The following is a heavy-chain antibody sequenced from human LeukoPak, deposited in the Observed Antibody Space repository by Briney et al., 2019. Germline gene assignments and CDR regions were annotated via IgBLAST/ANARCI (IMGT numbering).Heavy chain of an antibody. Sequence: PGGSLRLSCAASGCTFSSYAMGWVRQAPGKGLEWVSAISGSGGSTYYADSVKGRFTISRDNSKNTLYLQMNSLRAEDTAVYYCAKSTIFGVVGMVDYWGQGTLVTVSS. D-gene: IGHD3-3*01. V-gene: IGHV3-23*01. J-gene: IGHJ4*02. CDR3: AKSTIFGVVGMVDY. CDR1: GCTFSSYA. CDR2: ISGSGGST.